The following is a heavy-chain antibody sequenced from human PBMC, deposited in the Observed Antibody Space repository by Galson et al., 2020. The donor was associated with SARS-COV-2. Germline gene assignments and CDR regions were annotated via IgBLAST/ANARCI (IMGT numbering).Heavy chain of an antibody. V-gene: IGHV1-69*13. CDR2: IIPIFGTA. J-gene: IGHJ6*02. D-gene: IGHD3-10*01. CDR3: ARTHWRDYGSGGDYNRYYYYGMDV. CDR1: GGTFSSYA. Sequence: SVKVSCKASGGTFSSYAISWVRQAPGQGLEWMGGIIPIFGTANYAQKFQGRVTITVDESTSTAYMELSSLRSEDTAVYYCARTHWRDYGSGGDYNRYYYYGMDVWGQGTTVTVSS.